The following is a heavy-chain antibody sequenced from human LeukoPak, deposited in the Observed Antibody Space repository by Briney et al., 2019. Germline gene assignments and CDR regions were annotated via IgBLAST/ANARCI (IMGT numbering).Heavy chain of an antibody. D-gene: IGHD1-26*01. CDR2: ISGSGGAT. CDR3: AKGIESSGSYHTCFDY. J-gene: IGHJ4*02. CDR1: GFTFSTYA. V-gene: IGHV3-23*01. Sequence: GGSLRLSCAASGFTFSTYAMSWVRQAPGKGLEWVSAISGSGGATYYADSVKGRFTISRDNSKNTLSLQMNSLRAEDTAVYYCAKGIESSGSYHTCFDYWGQGTLVTVSS.